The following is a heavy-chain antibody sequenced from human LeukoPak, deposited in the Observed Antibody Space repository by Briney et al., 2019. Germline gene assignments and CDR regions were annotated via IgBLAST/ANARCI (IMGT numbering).Heavy chain of an antibody. CDR3: ARDLIRDSSGWGYFDY. D-gene: IGHD6-19*01. CDR1: GGTFSSYA. V-gene: IGHV1-69*06. CDR2: IIPIFGTA. Sequence: ASVKVSCKASGGTFSSYAISWVRQAPGQGLEWMGGIIPIFGTANYAQKFQGRVTITANKSTSTAYMELSSPRSEDTDVYYCARDLIRDSSGWGYFDYWGQGTLVTVSS. J-gene: IGHJ4*02.